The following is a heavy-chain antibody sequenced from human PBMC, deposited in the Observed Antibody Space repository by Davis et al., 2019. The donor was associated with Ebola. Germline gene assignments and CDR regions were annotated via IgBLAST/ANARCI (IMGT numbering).Heavy chain of an antibody. CDR1: GYTFSSFW. CDR3: ARDLGYSNDDYCYAMDV. D-gene: IGHD4-11*01. V-gene: IGHV3-74*01. Sequence: GESLKISCKGSGYTFSSFWMNWVRQAPGKGLEWVSRINSDGTSSNYTDVVRGRFTVSRDNAKNSLYLQMNSLRGEDTAVYFCARDLGYSNDDYCYAMDVWGQGTTVTVSS. CDR2: INSDGTSS. J-gene: IGHJ6*02.